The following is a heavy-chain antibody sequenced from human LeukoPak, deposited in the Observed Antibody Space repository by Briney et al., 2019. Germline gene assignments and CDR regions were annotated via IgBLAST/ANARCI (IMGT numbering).Heavy chain of an antibody. D-gene: IGHD6-19*01. CDR2: MNPNSGNT. CDR3: ARGNPSSDYFDY. Sequence: ASVKVSCKASGYTFTSYDINWVRQATGKGLEWMGWMNPNSGNTGYAQKFQGRVTMTRNTSISTAYMELSSLRSEDTAVYYCARGNPSSDYFDYWGQGTLVTVSS. CDR1: GYTFTSYD. V-gene: IGHV1-8*01. J-gene: IGHJ4*02.